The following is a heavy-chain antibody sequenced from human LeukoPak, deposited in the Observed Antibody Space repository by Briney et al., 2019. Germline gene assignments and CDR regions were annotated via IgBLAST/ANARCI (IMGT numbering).Heavy chain of an antibody. V-gene: IGHV1-8*01. CDR3: AGGADYGGGNY. Sequence: GASVTVSRKASGYTFTSYDINWVRQAPGQGLEWMGWMNPNSGNTGYAQKFQGRVTMTRNTSISTAYMELSSLRSEDTAVYYCAGGADYGGGNYWGQGTLVTVSS. J-gene: IGHJ4*02. CDR2: MNPNSGNT. CDR1: GYTFTSYD. D-gene: IGHD4-23*01.